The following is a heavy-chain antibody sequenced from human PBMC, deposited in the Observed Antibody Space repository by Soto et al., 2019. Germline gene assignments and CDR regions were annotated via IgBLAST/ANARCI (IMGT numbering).Heavy chain of an antibody. CDR2: IYWDDDK. J-gene: IGHJ4*02. CDR3: TRSRGPLDY. D-gene: IGHD3-10*01. Sequence: QITLKESGPTLVKPTQTLTLTCTFSGFSLTSSGVGVGWIRQSPGKVLEHLALIYWDDDKRYSPSLKSRLTITTDISENQVVLTMTNMDPMDTGTYYCTRSRGPLDYWGQGAQVTVSS. V-gene: IGHV2-5*02. CDR1: GFSLTSSGVG.